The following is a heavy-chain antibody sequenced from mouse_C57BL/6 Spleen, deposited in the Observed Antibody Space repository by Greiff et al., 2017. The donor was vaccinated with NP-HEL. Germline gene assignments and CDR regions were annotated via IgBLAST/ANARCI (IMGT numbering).Heavy chain of an antibody. CDR3: ARVGYGSSMDY. V-gene: IGHV5-17*01. J-gene: IGHJ4*01. CDR2: ISSGSSTI. CDR1: GFTFSDYG. Sequence: EVKLVESGGGLVKPGGSLKLSCAASGFTFSDYGMHWVRQAPEKGLEWVAYISSGSSTIYYADTVKGRFTISRDTAKNTLFLQMTSLRSEDTAMYYCARVGYGSSMDYWGQGTSVTVSS. D-gene: IGHD1-1*01.